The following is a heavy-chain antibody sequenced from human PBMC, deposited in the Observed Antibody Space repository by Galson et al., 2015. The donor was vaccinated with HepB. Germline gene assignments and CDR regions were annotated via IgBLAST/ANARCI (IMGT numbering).Heavy chain of an antibody. CDR2: INAGNGNT. J-gene: IGHJ6*02. CDR3: ARGGRELPLRYYYYGMDV. Sequence: SVKVSCKASGYTFTSYAMHWVRQAPGQRLEWMGWINAGNGNTKYSQKFQGRVTITRDTSASTAYMELSSLRSEDTAVYYCARGGRELPLRYYYYGMDVWGQGTTVTVSS. V-gene: IGHV1-3*01. CDR1: GYTFTSYA. D-gene: IGHD1-26*01.